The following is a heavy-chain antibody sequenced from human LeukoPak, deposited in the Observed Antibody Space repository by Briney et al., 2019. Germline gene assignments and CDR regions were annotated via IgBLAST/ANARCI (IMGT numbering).Heavy chain of an antibody. D-gene: IGHD5-18*01. CDR1: GFTFSSYW. CDR3: ASGERAPTWIQLWLGLDY. V-gene: IGHV3-74*01. Sequence: PGGSLRLSCAASGFTFSSYWMHWVRQAPGKGLVWVSRINTDGSSTSYADSVKGRFTISGDNAKNTLYLQMNSLRAEDTAVYYCASGERAPTWIQLWLGLDYWGQGTLVTVSS. CDR2: INTDGSST. J-gene: IGHJ4*02.